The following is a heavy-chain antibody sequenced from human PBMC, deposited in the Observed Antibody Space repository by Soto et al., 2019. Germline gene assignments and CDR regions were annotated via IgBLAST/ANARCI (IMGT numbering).Heavy chain of an antibody. J-gene: IGHJ4*02. D-gene: IGHD3-22*01. CDR3: AKRYYYESSGLWDY. CDR2: ISGSGDST. V-gene: IGHV3-23*01. Sequence: EVHLLESGGGLVQPGGSLRLSCAASGFSFSSYAMSWVRQAPGKGLEWVSAISGSGDSTHYTDSVKGRFTISRDNSKNEVYLQINSLRPEDTAVYYCAKRYYYESSGLWDYRGQGTLVTVSS. CDR1: GFSFSSYA.